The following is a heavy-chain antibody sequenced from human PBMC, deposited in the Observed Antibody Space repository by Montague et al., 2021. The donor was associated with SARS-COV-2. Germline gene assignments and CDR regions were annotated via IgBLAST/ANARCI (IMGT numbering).Heavy chain of an antibody. CDR3: ARDYSPLGMDV. J-gene: IGHJ6*02. V-gene: IGHV4-34*01. Sequence: SETLSLTCAVYGGSFSGYYWSWIRQPPGKGLEWIGEINHSGSTNYNPSLKSRVTISVDTSKNQFSLKLSSVTAADTAVYYCARDYSPLGMDVWGQGTTVTVSS. CDR2: INHSGST. D-gene: IGHD6-13*01. CDR1: GGSFSGYY.